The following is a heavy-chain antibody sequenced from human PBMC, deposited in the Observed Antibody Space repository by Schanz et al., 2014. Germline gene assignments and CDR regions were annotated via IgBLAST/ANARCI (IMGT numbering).Heavy chain of an antibody. CDR3: AKGRFGELSAFDI. V-gene: IGHV3-23*04. J-gene: IGHJ3*02. Sequence: EVQLVESGGGLVQPGGSLRLSCTASGFTFSSYSMNWVRQAPGMGLEWVSAISGRDGSTYYADSVRGRFTISRDNSKNTLYLQMNSLRAEDTAVYYCAKGRFGELSAFDIWGQGTMVTVSS. CDR1: GFTFSSYS. CDR2: ISGRDGST. D-gene: IGHD3-10*01.